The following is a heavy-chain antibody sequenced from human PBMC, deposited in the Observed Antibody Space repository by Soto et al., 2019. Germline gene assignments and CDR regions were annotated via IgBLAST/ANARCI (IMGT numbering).Heavy chain of an antibody. J-gene: IGHJ4*02. V-gene: IGHV3-48*03. CDR1: GFRFSDYK. D-gene: IGHD3-3*01. Sequence: GGSLRLSCAASGFRFSDYKMIWVRQAPGKGLEWVSYISGSGSTIYYADSVKGRLTISRDNFKNMLYLQMNSLRAEDTAVYYCAKHDFWTLYNTGLDSWGQGTLVTVSS. CDR3: AKHDFWTLYNTGLDS. CDR2: ISGSGSTI.